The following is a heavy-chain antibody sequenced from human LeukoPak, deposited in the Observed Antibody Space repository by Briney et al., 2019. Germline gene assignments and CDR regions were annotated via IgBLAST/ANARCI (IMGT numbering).Heavy chain of an antibody. CDR3: ARGYYDILTGYPQTFDY. CDR1: GGSISSGSYY. V-gene: IGHV4-61*02. J-gene: IGHJ4*02. Sequence: SETLSLTCTVSGGSISSGSYYWSWIRQPAGKGLEWIGRIYTSGSTNYNPSLKSRVTISVDTSKNQFSLKLSSVTAADTAVYYCARGYYDILTGYPQTFDYWGQGTLVTVSS. CDR2: IYTSGST. D-gene: IGHD3-9*01.